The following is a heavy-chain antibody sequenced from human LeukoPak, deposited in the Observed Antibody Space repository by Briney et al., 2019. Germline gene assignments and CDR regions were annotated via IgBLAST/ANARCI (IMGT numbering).Heavy chain of an antibody. V-gene: IGHV3-53*01. CDR2: IYSGGNT. Sequence: IYSGGNTYYANSVKGRLTISRDNSKNTLYLQMNSLRAEDTAVYYCAKDRWAIFGVQYFDYWGQGTLVTVSS. CDR3: AKDRWAIFGVQYFDY. J-gene: IGHJ4*02. D-gene: IGHD3-3*01.